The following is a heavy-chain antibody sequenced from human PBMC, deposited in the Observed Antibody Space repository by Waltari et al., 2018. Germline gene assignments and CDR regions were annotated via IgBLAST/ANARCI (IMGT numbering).Heavy chain of an antibody. Sequence: QVQLQESGPGLVKSSETLSLTCTVSGGSISPYYWTWIRQPPGKGLECIAYIYYTGSIDYNPSLKSRVTISVDTSKNQFSLKLNSMTAADTAVYYCARGFQATVPNYWYFDLWGRGTLVTVSS. J-gene: IGHJ2*01. D-gene: IGHD4-17*01. CDR2: IYYTGSI. V-gene: IGHV4-59*01. CDR1: GGSISPYY. CDR3: ARGFQATVPNYWYFDL.